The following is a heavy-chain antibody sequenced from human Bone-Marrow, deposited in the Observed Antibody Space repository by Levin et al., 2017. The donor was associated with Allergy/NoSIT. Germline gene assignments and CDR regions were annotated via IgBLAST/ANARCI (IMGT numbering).Heavy chain of an antibody. CDR3: AKDWDNWNDFGRGWFDP. D-gene: IGHD1-20*01. J-gene: IGHJ5*02. Sequence: LSLTCAASGFSFSNYVMSWVRQAPGKGLEWVSSISGSGSSTYYAHSVKGRFTISRDNSKNTLYLQMSSLRAEDTAVYYCAKDWDNWNDFGRGWFDPWGQGTLVTVSS. CDR2: ISGSGSST. CDR1: GFSFSNYV. V-gene: IGHV3-23*01.